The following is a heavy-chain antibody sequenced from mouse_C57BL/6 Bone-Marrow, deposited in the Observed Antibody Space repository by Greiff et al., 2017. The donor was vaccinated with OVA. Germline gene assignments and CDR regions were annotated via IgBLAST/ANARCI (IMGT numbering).Heavy chain of an antibody. V-gene: IGHV6-3*01. Sequence: EVKLMESGGGLVQPGGSMKLSCVASGFTFSNYWMNWVRQSPEKGLEWVAQIRLKSDNYATHYAESVKGRFTISRDDSKSSVYLQMNNLRAEDTGIYYCTATTVLPTTWGQGTTLTVSS. CDR2: IRLKSDNYAT. D-gene: IGHD1-1*01. CDR3: TATTVLPTT. J-gene: IGHJ2*01. CDR1: GFTFSNYW.